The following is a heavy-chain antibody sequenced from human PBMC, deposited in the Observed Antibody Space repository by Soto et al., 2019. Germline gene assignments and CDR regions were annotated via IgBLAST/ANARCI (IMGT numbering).Heavy chain of an antibody. V-gene: IGHV1-69*06. CDR2: IIPIFGTA. CDR1: GGTFSSYA. CDR3: ARVDRDGYNNDYFDY. Sequence: QVQLVQSGAEVKKPGSSVKVSCKASGGTFSSYAISWVRQAPGQGLEWMGGIIPIFGTANYAQKFQGIVTITADKSTSTAYMELSSLSSEDTAVYYCARVDRDGYNNDYFDYWGQGTLVTVSS. D-gene: IGHD4-4*01. J-gene: IGHJ4*02.